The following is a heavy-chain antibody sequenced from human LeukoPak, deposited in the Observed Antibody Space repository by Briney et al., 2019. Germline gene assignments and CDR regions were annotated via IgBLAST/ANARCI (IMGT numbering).Heavy chain of an antibody. CDR3: ARFSVVTPLDY. D-gene: IGHD4-23*01. J-gene: IGHJ4*02. CDR2: INPNSGGT. Sequence: ASVKVSCKASGYTFTGYSMHWVRQAPVQGLAWMGWINPNSGGTNYAQKFQGRVTMTRDTSISTAYMELSRLRSDDTAVYYCARFSVVTPLDYWGQGTLVTVSS. V-gene: IGHV1-2*02. CDR1: GYTFTGYS.